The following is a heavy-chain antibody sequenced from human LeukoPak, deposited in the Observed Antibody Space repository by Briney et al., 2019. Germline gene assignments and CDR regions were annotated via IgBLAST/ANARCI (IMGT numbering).Heavy chain of an antibody. Sequence: GGSLRLSCAASGFTFSSYSMNWVRQAPGKGLEWVSSISGSSSYIYYADSVKGRFTISRDNAKNSLYLQMNSLRAEDTAVYYCARDGDYYGSGFPDYWGQGTLVTVSS. CDR3: ARDGDYYGSGFPDY. CDR2: ISGSSSYI. J-gene: IGHJ4*02. D-gene: IGHD3-10*01. V-gene: IGHV3-21*01. CDR1: GFTFSSYS.